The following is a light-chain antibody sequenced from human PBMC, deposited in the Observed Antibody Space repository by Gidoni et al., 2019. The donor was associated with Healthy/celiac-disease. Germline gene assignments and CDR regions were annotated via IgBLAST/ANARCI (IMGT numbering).Light chain of an antibody. CDR1: QGISSY. J-gene: IGKJ2*04. CDR3: QQYYSYPCS. CDR2: AAS. Sequence: AIRMTQSPSSFSASTGDRVTITCRASQGISSYLAWYQQKPGKAPKLLIYAASTLQGGVPSRFSGSGSGTDFTLTISCLQSEDFATYYCQQYYSYPCSFGQGTKLEIK. V-gene: IGKV1-8*01.